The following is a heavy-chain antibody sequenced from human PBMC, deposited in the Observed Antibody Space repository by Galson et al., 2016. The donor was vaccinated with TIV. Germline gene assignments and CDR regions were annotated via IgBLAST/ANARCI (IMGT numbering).Heavy chain of an antibody. J-gene: IGHJ6*03. CDR1: GYSFTTHW. CDR3: ARSPADPQYSYYYIDV. Sequence: QSGAEVKQPGESLKISCKASGYSFTTHWIGWVRQMPGKGLEWMGIIYPGDSDTRYSPSFQGQVTISADKSISTAYLQWSALRASDTAMYYCARSPADPQYSYYYIDVWGKGTTVTVSS. V-gene: IGHV5-51*03. CDR2: IYPGDSDT.